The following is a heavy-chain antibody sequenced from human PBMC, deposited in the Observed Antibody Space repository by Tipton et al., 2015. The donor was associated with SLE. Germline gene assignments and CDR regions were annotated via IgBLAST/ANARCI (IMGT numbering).Heavy chain of an antibody. CDR2: IYYSGST. Sequence: LRLSCTVSGYSISSGYYWGWIRQPPGKGLEWIGSIYYSGSTYYNPSLKSRVTISVDTSKNQFSLKLSSVTAADTAVYYCARIVAAAGTRYFDYWGQGTLVTVSS. CDR1: GYSISSGYY. V-gene: IGHV4-38-2*02. CDR3: ARIVAAAGTRYFDY. J-gene: IGHJ4*02. D-gene: IGHD6-13*01.